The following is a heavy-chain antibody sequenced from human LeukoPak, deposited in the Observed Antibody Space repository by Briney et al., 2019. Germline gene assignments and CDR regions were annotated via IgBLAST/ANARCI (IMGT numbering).Heavy chain of an antibody. Sequence: PGGSLRLSCAASGFTFSSYAMSWVRQVPGKGLEWVSAISGSGGSTYYADSVKGRFTISRDNSKNTLYLQMNSLRAEDTAVYYCAKGPFAWELLHWFDPWGQGTLVTVSS. J-gene: IGHJ5*02. D-gene: IGHD1-26*01. CDR1: GFTFSSYA. CDR2: ISGSGGST. CDR3: AKGPFAWELLHWFDP. V-gene: IGHV3-23*01.